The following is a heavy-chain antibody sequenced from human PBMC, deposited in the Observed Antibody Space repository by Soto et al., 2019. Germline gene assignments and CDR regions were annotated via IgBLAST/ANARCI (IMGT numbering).Heavy chain of an antibody. V-gene: IGHV1-69*02. J-gene: IGHJ5*02. CDR2: IIPILGIA. CDR3: ADIPAAAIRGGSIWFDP. D-gene: IGHD2-2*01. Sequence: GASVKVSCKASGGTFSIYTIIWVRQAPGQGLEWMGRIIPILGIANYAQKFQGRVTITADKSTSTAYMELSSLRSEDTAVYYCADIPAAAIRGGSIWFDPWGQGTLVTVSS. CDR1: GGTFSIYT.